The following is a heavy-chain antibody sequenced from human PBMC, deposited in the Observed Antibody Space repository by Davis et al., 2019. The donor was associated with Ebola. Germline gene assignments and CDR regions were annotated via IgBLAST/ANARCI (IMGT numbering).Heavy chain of an antibody. J-gene: IGHJ4*02. Sequence: PGGSLRLSCAASGFTVSSNYMSWVRQAPGKGLEWVSVIYSGGSTYYADSVKGRFTISRDNSKNTLYLQMNSLRAEDTAVYYCARIDTVSWYYFDYWGQGTLVTVSS. CDR3: ARIDTVSWYYFDY. D-gene: IGHD6-13*01. V-gene: IGHV3-53*01. CDR1: GFTVSSNY. CDR2: IYSGGST.